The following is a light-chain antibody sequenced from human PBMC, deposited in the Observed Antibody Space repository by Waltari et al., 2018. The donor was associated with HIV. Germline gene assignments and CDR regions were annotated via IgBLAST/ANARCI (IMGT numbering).Light chain of an antibody. Sequence: QSALTQPASVSGSPGQSITISCTGTSSDIGGFNYVSWYQQHPDKAPKLIIFDVDIRPSGISHRFSGSKSGNPASLTISGLQAEDEADYYCSSYASSFTLLFGGGTKLTVL. CDR3: SSYASSFTLL. CDR1: SSDIGGFNY. V-gene: IGLV2-14*03. CDR2: DVD. J-gene: IGLJ3*02.